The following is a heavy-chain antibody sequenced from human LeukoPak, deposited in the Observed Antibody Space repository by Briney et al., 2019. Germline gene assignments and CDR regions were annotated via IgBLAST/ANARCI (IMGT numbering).Heavy chain of an antibody. J-gene: IGHJ4*02. V-gene: IGHV3-49*04. Sequence: GGSLRLSCTASGFTFGDYAMSWVRQAPGKGLEWVGSIRSKAYGGTTEYAASVKGRFTISRDDSKSIAYLQMNSLKTEDTAVYYCTRAGITIFGVVTHPGYWGQGTLVTVSS. CDR2: IRSKAYGGTT. CDR1: GFTFGDYA. D-gene: IGHD3-3*01. CDR3: TRAGITIFGVVTHPGY.